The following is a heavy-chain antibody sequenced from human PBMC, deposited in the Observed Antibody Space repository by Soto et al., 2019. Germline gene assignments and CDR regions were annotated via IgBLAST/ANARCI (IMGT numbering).Heavy chain of an antibody. V-gene: IGHV3-33*01. J-gene: IGHJ4*02. CDR2: IWYDGSNK. D-gene: IGHD3-9*01. CDR3: ARDRLRYFDWLLFSGFDY. Sequence: GGSLRLSCAASGFTFSSYGMHWVRQAPGKGLEWVAVIWYDGSNKYYADSVKGRFTISRDNSKNTLYLQMNSLRAEDTAVYYCARDRLRYFDWLLFSGFDYWGQGTLVTVSS. CDR1: GFTFSSYG.